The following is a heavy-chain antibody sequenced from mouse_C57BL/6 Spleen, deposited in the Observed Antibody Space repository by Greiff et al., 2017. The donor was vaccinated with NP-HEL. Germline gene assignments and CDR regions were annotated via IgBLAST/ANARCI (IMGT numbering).Heavy chain of an antibody. J-gene: IGHJ2*01. CDR1: GFTFSDYG. CDR2: ISSGSSTI. Sequence: EVKLQESGGGLVKPGGSLKLSCAASGFTFSDYGMHWVRQAPEKGLEWVAYISSGSSTIYYADTVKGRFTISRDNAKNTLFLQMTSLRSEDTAMYYCARDDYGGDYFDYWGQGTTLTVSS. CDR3: ARDDYGGDYFDY. D-gene: IGHD2-4*01. V-gene: IGHV5-17*01.